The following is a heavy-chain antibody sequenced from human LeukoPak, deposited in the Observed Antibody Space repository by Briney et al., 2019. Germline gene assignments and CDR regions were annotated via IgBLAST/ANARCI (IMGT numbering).Heavy chain of an antibody. Sequence: GGSLRLSCAASGFTFSSYAMSWVRQAPGKGLEWVSAISGSGGSTYCADSVKGRFTISRDNSKNTLYLQMNSLRAEDTAVYYCAKDHQLLYALWSFGAFGIWGQGTMVTVSS. J-gene: IGHJ3*02. D-gene: IGHD2-2*02. CDR3: AKDHQLLYALWSFGAFGI. CDR1: GFTFSSYA. CDR2: ISGSGGST. V-gene: IGHV3-23*01.